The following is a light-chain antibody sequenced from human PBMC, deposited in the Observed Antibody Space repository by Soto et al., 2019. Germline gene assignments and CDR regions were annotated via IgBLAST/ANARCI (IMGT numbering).Light chain of an antibody. J-gene: IGLJ2*01. Sequence: QSVLTQPPSASGSPGQSVTISCTGTKNDIGVYDFVSWYQHHPGKAPRLIIYEVVQRPSGVPDRFSGSKSGNTASLTVSGLQAADEADYYCTSFTSTNTLLFGGGTKVTVL. CDR2: EVV. V-gene: IGLV2-8*01. CDR3: TSFTSTNTLL. CDR1: KNDIGVYDF.